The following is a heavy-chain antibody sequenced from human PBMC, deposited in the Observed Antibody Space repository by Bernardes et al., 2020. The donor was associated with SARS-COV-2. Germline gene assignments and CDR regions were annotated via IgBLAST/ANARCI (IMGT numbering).Heavy chain of an antibody. D-gene: IGHD2-2*01. CDR2: ISYEGSIQ. V-gene: IGHV3-30*18. CDR1: GLTVSDNY. J-gene: IGHJ6*02. Sequence: GGSLRLSCAASGLTVSDNYMTWVRQAPGKGLEWVAVISYEGSIQHYADSVKGRFTISRDSSKNTVYLQMNTLRPEDTAVYYCAKLRSVLWIHPYYNAMDAWGQGTTVTVSS. CDR3: AKLRSVLWIHPYYNAMDA.